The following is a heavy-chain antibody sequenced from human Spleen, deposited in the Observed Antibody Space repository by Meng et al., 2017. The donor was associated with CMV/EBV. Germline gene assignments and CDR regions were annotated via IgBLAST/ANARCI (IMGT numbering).Heavy chain of an antibody. D-gene: IGHD3-22*01. J-gene: IGHJ4*02. V-gene: IGHV3-30*02. CDR3: AGDRRKGPYYYDSSRYYFVFDY. CDR2: IQYTGRNR. CDR1: GFTFNTYG. Sequence: GGSLRLSCAASGFTFNTYGMHWVRQAPGKGLEWVAFIQYTGRNRYYADSVKGRFTISRDNSKNTQCLQMNSLRAEDTAVYYCAGDRRKGPYYYDSSRYYFVFDYWGQGTLVTVSS.